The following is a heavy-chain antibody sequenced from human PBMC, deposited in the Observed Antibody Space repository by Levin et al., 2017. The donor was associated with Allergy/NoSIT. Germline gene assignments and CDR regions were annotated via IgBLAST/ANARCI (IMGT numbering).Heavy chain of an antibody. CDR3: ARRGRPNPLYSGYELSAFDI. V-gene: IGHV5-51*01. D-gene: IGHD5-12*01. J-gene: IGHJ3*02. Sequence: GESLKISCKGSGYSFTSYWIGWVRQMPGKGLEWMGIIYPGDSDTRYSPSFQGQVTISADKSISTAYLQWSSLKASDTAMYYCARRGRPNPLYSGYELSAFDIWGQGTMVTVSS. CDR1: GYSFTSYW. CDR2: IYPGDSDT.